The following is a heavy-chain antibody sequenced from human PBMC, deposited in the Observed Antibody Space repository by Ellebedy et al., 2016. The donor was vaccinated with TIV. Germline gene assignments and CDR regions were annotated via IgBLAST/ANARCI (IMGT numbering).Heavy chain of an antibody. V-gene: IGHV4-39*01. CDR1: GGSIRSSSYY. Sequence: MPSETLSLTCTVSGGSIRSSSYYWGWIRQPPEKGLEWIGRIYYSGSTYYNPSLKSRVTISVDTSKNQFSLKLSSVTAADTAVYYCGSCYSCFWFVFWGQGTLVTVSS. J-gene: IGHJ4*02. D-gene: IGHD2-15*01. CDR2: IYYSGST. CDR3: GSCYSCFWFVF.